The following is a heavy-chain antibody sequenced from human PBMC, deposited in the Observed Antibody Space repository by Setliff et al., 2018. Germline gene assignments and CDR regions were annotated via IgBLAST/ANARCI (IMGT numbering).Heavy chain of an antibody. D-gene: IGHD2-15*01. CDR1: GGGGSFSNYY. J-gene: IGHJ4*02. CDR3: ATSGFCSSGSCYSFDD. V-gene: IGHV4-34*01. Sequence: ASETLSLTCGVYGGGGSFSNYYWSWIRQPPGKGLEWIGEISPVGSTNYNPSLRSRVTMSLNASKNRFSLNLTSVTAADTAVYFCATSGFCSSGSCYSFDDWGQGALVTVSS. CDR2: ISPVGST.